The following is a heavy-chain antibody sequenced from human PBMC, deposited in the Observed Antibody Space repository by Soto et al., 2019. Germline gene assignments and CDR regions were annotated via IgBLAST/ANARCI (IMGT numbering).Heavy chain of an antibody. J-gene: IGHJ3*02. D-gene: IGHD5-12*01. Sequence: PGGSLRLSCAASGFTLSDHFMEWVRQAPGKGLEWVGRTKHKAASYTTDYAASVKGRFTISRDNAKNSLYLQMNSLRAEDTAVYYCARDSGYGAFDIWGQGTMVTVSS. CDR2: TKHKAASYTT. V-gene: IGHV3-72*01. CDR3: ARDSGYGAFDI. CDR1: GFTLSDHF.